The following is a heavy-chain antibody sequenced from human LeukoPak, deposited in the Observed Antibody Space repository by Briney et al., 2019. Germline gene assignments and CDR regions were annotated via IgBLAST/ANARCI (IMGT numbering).Heavy chain of an antibody. V-gene: IGHV4-61*02. CDR3: ARGWRQTIFAYGMDV. J-gene: IGHJ6*02. CDR2: IYTSGST. D-gene: IGHD3-3*01. Sequence: SETLSLTCSVSGGSISSGSYYWSWIRQPAGKGLEWIGRIYTSGSTNYNPSLKSRVNISVDTSKNQFSLKLSSVTAADTAVYYCARGWRQTIFAYGMDVWGQGTTVTVSS. CDR1: GGSISSGSYY.